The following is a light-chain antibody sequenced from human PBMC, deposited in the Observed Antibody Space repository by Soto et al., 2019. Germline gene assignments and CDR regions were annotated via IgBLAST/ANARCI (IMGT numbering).Light chain of an antibody. J-gene: IGLJ3*02. Sequence: QSALTQPASVSGSPGQSITISCTGTSSDVGGYNYVSWYQQHPGKAPKLMIYEVSNRPSGVSNRFSGSKSGNTASLTISGLQSEDEAEYYCSSYRSGSIWVFGGGTKLTV. CDR3: SSYRSGSIWV. CDR1: SSDVGGYNY. CDR2: EVS. V-gene: IGLV2-14*01.